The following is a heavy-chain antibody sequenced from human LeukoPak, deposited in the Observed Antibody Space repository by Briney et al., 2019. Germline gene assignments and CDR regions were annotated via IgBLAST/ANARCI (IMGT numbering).Heavy chain of an antibody. Sequence: ASVKVSCKASGYTFTGYYMHWVRQAPGQGLEWMGWINPNSGGTNYAQKFQGRVTMTRDTSISTAHMELSRLRSDATAAYYCARGGTSGYCSSTSCSDAFDTWGQGTMVTVSS. J-gene: IGHJ3*02. V-gene: IGHV1-2*02. CDR3: ARGGTSGYCSSTSCSDAFDT. D-gene: IGHD2-2*01. CDR1: GYTFTGYY. CDR2: INPNSGGT.